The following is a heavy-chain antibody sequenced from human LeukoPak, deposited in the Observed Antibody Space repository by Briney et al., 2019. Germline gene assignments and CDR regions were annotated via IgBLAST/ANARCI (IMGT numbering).Heavy chain of an antibody. CDR2: ISSSSSYI. D-gene: IGHD6-6*01. CDR3: ARDQGYGSSEFDY. J-gene: IGHJ4*02. V-gene: IGHV3-21*01. Sequence: PGGSLRLSCAASGFTFSSYSMNWVRQAPGKGLEWVSSISSSSSYIYYADSVKGRFTISRDNAKNSLYLQMNSLRAEDTAVYYCARDQGYGSSEFDYWGQGTLVTVSS. CDR1: GFTFSSYS.